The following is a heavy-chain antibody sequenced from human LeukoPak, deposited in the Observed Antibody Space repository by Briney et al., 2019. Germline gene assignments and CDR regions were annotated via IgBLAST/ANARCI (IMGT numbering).Heavy chain of an antibody. CDR2: VNADTGNT. CDR3: ARGGSGGTVGYFDY. Sequence: ASGKVSCKASGYIFTNYSIPWGRQGPGQKLEWMGWVNADTGNTKYSQKVQGRVTITRDTSASTAYMELSSLRSEDTAVYYCARGGSGGTVGYFDYWDQGTLVTVSS. J-gene: IGHJ4*02. D-gene: IGHD3-10*01. V-gene: IGHV1-3*01. CDR1: GYIFTNYS.